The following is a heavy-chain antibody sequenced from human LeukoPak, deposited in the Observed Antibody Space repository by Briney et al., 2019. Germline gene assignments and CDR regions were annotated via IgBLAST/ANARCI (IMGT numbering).Heavy chain of an antibody. CDR3: AKDIRRSGGSIDY. CDR1: EFTFDDYA. Sequence: GGSRRLSWAASEFTFDDYARHWVRQAPGKGLEWVSGISWNSGSIGYADSVKGRFTISRDNAKNSLYLQMNSLRAEDTALYYCAKDIRRSGGSIDYWGQGTLVTVSS. V-gene: IGHV3-9*01. CDR2: ISWNSGSI. J-gene: IGHJ4*02. D-gene: IGHD2-15*01.